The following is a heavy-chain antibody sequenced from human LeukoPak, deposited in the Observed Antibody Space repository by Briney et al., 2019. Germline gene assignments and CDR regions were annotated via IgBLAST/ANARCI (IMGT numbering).Heavy chain of an antibody. CDR2: ISYDGNTI. CDR1: EFTFSNYA. D-gene: IGHD4-11*01. V-gene: IGHV3-30-3*01. Sequence: PGGSLRLSCAASEFTFSNYAVHWVRQAPGKGLQWVAVISYDGNTIHYADSVKGRFTISRDTSKNTLYLQMNSLRTEDTAVYYCARSGGLQKFDYWGQRTLVTVSS. J-gene: IGHJ4*02. CDR3: ARSGGLQKFDY.